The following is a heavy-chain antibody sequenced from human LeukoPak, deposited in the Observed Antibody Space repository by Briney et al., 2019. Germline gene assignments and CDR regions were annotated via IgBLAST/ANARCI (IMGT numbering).Heavy chain of an antibody. J-gene: IGHJ4*02. V-gene: IGHV1-18*01. CDR3: ARSRSPLYYDSSGYSFDY. D-gene: IGHD3-22*01. Sequence: ASVKVSCKASGYTFTSYGISWVRQAPGQGLEWMGWISAYNGNTNYAQKLQGRVTMTTDTSTSTAYMELRSLRSDDTAVYYCARSRSPLYYDSSGYSFDYWGQGTLVTVSS. CDR1: GYTFTSYG. CDR2: ISAYNGNT.